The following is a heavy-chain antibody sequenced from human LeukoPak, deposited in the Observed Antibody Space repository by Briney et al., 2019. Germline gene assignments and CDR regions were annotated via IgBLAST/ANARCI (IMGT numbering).Heavy chain of an antibody. CDR1: GYTFTSYY. CDR2: INPSGGST. J-gene: IGHJ4*02. V-gene: IGHV1-46*01. CDR3: ARGEDPGTGVGYFDY. Sequence: GASVNVSCKASGYTFTSYYMHWVRQAPGQGLEWMGVINPSGGSTSYAQKFQGRVTMTRDTSTSTVYMELSSLRSEDTAVYYCARGEDPGTGVGYFDYWGQGTLVTVSS. D-gene: IGHD1-14*01.